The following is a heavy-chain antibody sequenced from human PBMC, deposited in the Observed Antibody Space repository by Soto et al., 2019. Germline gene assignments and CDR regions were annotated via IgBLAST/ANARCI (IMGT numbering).Heavy chain of an antibody. CDR3: ARDLGGCSAGSCRYNWFDP. D-gene: IGHD2-15*01. CDR1: GDTFSNYA. CDR2: IIPIYGTT. V-gene: IGHV1-69*13. J-gene: IGHJ5*02. Sequence: SVKVSCKASGDTFSNYAVSWVRQAPGQGLEWMGGIIPIYGTTNYAQRFQDRVTITADESTSTAYMELSSLRSEDTAVYYCARDLGGCSAGSCRYNWFDPWGQGTLVTVSS.